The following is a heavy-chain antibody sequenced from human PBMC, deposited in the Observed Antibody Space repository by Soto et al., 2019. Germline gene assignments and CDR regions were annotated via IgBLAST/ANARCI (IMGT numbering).Heavy chain of an antibody. CDR1: GFTFSNHA. D-gene: IGHD6-13*01. V-gene: IGHV3-33*01. CDR3: ARYGQHLAPYVFEI. J-gene: IGHJ3*02. CDR2: IWYDGSVK. Sequence: QVQLVESGGGVVQPGRSLRLSCAASGFTFSNHAMHWVRQAPGKGLEWVAQIWYDGSVKNYADSMMGRFTVSRDSAKNTLLLHVNGLRVEDTAVSYCARYGQHLAPYVFEIWGQGTLVTVSS.